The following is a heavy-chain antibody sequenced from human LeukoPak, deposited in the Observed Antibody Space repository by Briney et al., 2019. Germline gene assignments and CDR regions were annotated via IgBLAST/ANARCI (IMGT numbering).Heavy chain of an antibody. CDR3: AKGTYGLGSYYTD. J-gene: IGHJ4*02. D-gene: IGHD3-10*01. Sequence: GGSLRLSCAASGFTFSGYAMSWVRQAPGKGLEWVSAISGSGGSTYYADSVKGRFTISRDNSKNTLYLQMNSLRAEDTAVYYCAKGTYGLGSYYTDWGQGTLVTVSS. CDR2: ISGSGGST. CDR1: GFTFSGYA. V-gene: IGHV3-23*01.